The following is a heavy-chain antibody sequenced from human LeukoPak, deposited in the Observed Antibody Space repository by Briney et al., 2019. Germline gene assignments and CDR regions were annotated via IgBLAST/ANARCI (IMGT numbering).Heavy chain of an antibody. CDR1: GFTFSSYG. V-gene: IGHV3-33*01. Sequence: PGRSLRLSCAASGFTFSSYGMHWVRQAPGKGLEWVGVIWYDGSNKYYADSVKGRFTISRDNSKNTLYLQMNSLRAEDTAVYYCARERPPYYYMDVWGKGTTVTVSS. CDR2: IWYDGSNK. J-gene: IGHJ6*03. D-gene: IGHD6-6*01. CDR3: ARERPPYYYMDV.